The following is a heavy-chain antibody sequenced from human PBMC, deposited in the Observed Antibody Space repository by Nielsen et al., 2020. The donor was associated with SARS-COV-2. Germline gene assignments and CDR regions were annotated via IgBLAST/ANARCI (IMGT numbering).Heavy chain of an antibody. CDR1: GFTLSSYW. CDR2: IKHDGSEK. J-gene: IGHJ4*02. D-gene: IGHD4-23*01. V-gene: IGHV3-7*01. Sequence: GESLKISCAASGFTLSSYWMSWVRQAPGKGLEWVANIKHDGSEKYYVDSAKGRFTISRDNARNSLYLQMNSLRAGDTAVYYCARGFHGGFDYWGQGTLVTVSS. CDR3: ARGFHGGFDY.